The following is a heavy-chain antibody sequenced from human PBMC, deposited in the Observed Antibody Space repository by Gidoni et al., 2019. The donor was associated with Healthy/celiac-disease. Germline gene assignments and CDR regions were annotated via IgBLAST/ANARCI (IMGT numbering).Heavy chain of an antibody. CDR1: GFPFSSYA. J-gene: IGHJ4*02. CDR2: SSGSGGST. CDR3: AKEGAARNYFDY. Sequence: EVQLLESGGGLVQPGGSLRLSCAASGFPFSSYAMSWVRQAPGKGLEWVSASSGSGGSTYYADSVKGRFTISRDNSKNTLYLQMNSLRAEDTAVYYCAKEGAARNYFDYWGQGTLVTVSS. V-gene: IGHV3-23*01. D-gene: IGHD6-6*01.